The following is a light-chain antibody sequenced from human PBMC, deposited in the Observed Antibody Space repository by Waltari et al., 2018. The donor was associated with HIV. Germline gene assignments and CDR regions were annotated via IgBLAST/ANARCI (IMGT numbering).Light chain of an antibody. J-gene: IGKJ1*01. V-gene: IGKV3-15*01. CDR1: QIVSSH. CDR2: GAS. Sequence: EVVMTQSPATLSVSPGDRATLSCRASQIVSSHLAWYQQGRGQIARLLIYGASTRATGIPDRFSGSGSGTECTLNISSMQSEDFALYYCQHYERWRWGFGQGTKVEIK. CDR3: QHYERWRWG.